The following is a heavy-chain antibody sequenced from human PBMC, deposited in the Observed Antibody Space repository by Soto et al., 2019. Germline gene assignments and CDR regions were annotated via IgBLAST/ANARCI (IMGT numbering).Heavy chain of an antibody. V-gene: IGHV3-23*01. CDR1: GFTLSSYA. CDR3: VPWDLVVVPTALGFGH. D-gene: IGHD2-2*01. CDR2: IGGNGETT. J-gene: IGHJ4*02. Sequence: EVQLLESGGGLVQPGGSLRLSCAASGFTLSSYALAWVRQSPAKGLEWVATIGGNGETTYYADSVKGRLTISRDNSRNTLFLQMDSLTVEDTGVYYCVPWDLVVVPTALGFGHWGQGTLVTVSS.